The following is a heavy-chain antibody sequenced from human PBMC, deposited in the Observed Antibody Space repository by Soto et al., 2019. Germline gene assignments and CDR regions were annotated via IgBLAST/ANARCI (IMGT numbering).Heavy chain of an antibody. CDR1: GGSISSSSYY. V-gene: IGHV4-39*01. D-gene: IGHD3-3*01. CDR2: IYFSGST. J-gene: IGHJ6*02. Sequence: SETLSLTCTVSGGSISSSSYYWGWIRQPPGKGLEWIGSIYFSGSTYYNPSLKSRVTISVDTSKNQFSLKLSSVTAADTAVYYCARLWNVLRFLEWPHLGEDGMDVWGQGTTVTVSS. CDR3: ARLWNVLRFLEWPHLGEDGMDV.